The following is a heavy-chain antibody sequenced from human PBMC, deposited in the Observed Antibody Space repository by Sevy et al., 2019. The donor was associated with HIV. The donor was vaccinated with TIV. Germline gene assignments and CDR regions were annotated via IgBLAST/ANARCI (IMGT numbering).Heavy chain of an antibody. CDR1: GFTFTTSA. CDR2: ISYHGRDK. Sequence: GGSLRLSCVVSGFTFTTSAMHWVRQAPGKGLEWVAVISYHGRDKFYADSVKGRFTISRDNSDNILYLHMNSLRSEDTAVYYCAKDFTGYNGMDVWGQGTMVTVSS. J-gene: IGHJ6*02. D-gene: IGHD3-9*01. V-gene: IGHV3-30*18. CDR3: AKDFTGYNGMDV.